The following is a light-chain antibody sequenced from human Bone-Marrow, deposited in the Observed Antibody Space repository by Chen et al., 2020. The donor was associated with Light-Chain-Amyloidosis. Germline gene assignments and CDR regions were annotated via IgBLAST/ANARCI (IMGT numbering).Light chain of an antibody. CDR1: TIGTTS. CDR3: QVWDRGSDRPV. Sequence: SYVLTQPSSVSVAPGQTATIACGGNTIGTTSVHWYQQTPGQAPPLVVYADSDRPSGIPERLSDANSGNTATLTISRVEAGDEAGYYCQVWDRGSDRPVVGGATKLTVL. V-gene: IGLV3-21*02. CDR2: ADS. J-gene: IGLJ3*02.